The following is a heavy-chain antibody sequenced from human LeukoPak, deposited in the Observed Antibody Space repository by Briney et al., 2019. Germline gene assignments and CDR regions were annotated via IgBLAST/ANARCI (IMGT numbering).Heavy chain of an antibody. CDR2: MNPNSGNT. D-gene: IGHD2-2*02. J-gene: IGHJ4*02. CDR3: ARDVVVPAAILVAFDY. CDR1: GYTFTSYD. V-gene: IGHV1-8*03. Sequence: ASVKVSCKASGYTFTSYDINWVRQATGQGLEWMGWMNPNSGNTGYAQKFQGRVTITTDTSTSTAYMELRSLRSDDTAVYYCARDVVVPAAILVAFDYWGQGTLVTVSS.